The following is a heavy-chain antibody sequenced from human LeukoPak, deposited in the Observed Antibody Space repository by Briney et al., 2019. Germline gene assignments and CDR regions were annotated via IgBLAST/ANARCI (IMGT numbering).Heavy chain of an antibody. CDR1: GYTFTTYY. CDR2: INPSGGST. Sequence: ASVKLSCNASGYTFTTYYMHWVRQAPGQGLEWMGIINPSGGSTRYTQKLQDRVTMTRDTSTSTVYMELSSLRSEDTAVYYCARDSFMTTVTPSSMDVWGQGTTVTVSS. J-gene: IGHJ6*02. CDR3: ARDSFMTTVTPSSMDV. V-gene: IGHV1-46*01. D-gene: IGHD4-17*01.